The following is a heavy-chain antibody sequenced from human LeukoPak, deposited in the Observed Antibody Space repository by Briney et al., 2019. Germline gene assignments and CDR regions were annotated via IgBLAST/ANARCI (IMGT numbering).Heavy chain of an antibody. CDR3: ARQGLFDSSVYSPFAY. CDR1: GGSFSGYY. D-gene: IGHD3-22*01. J-gene: IGHJ4*02. V-gene: IGHV4-34*01. Sequence: SETLSLTCAVYGGSFSGYYWSWIRQPPGKGLEWIGEINHSGSTNYNPSLKSRVTISVDTSKNQFSLKLSSVTAADTAVYHCARQGLFDSSVYSPFAYWGQGTRVPVPS. CDR2: INHSGST.